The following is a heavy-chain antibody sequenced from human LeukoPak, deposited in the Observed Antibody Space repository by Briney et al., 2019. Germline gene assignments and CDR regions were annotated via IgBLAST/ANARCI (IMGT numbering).Heavy chain of an antibody. V-gene: IGHV4-34*01. J-gene: IGHJ6*02. D-gene: IGHD5-18*01. CDR2: INHSGST. CDR1: GGSFSGYY. CDR3: ARDLYYTAMALYYYYGMDV. Sequence: PSETLSLTCAVYGGSFSGYYWSWTRQPPGKGLEWIGEINHSGSTNYNPSLKRRVTISVDTSKNQFSLKLSSVTAADTAVYYCARDLYYTAMALYYYYGMDVWGQGTTVTVSS.